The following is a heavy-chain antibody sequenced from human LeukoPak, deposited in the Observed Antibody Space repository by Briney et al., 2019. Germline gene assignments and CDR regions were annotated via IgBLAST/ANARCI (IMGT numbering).Heavy chain of an antibody. CDR3: VRRVAGSGYRDY. D-gene: IGHD3-22*01. CDR2: IHYSGST. Sequence: PSETLSLTCTVSGGSISSYYWSWIRQPPGKGLEWIGYIHYSGSTNYNPSLKSRVTISVDTSKNQFSLKLSSVTAADAAEYYCVRRVAGSGYRDYWGQGTLVTVSS. V-gene: IGHV4-59*08. CDR1: GGSISSYY. J-gene: IGHJ4*02.